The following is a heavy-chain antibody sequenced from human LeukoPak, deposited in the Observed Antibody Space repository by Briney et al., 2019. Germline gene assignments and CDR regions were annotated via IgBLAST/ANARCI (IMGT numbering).Heavy chain of an antibody. Sequence: GASVKVSCKVSGYTLTELSMHWVRQAPGKGLEWMGWINPNSGGTNYAQKFQGWVTMTRDTSISTAYMELSRLRSDDTAVYYCARGSGSYGAFDYWDQGTLVTVSS. J-gene: IGHJ4*02. CDR3: ARGSGSYGAFDY. D-gene: IGHD1-26*01. V-gene: IGHV1-2*04. CDR2: INPNSGGT. CDR1: GYTLTELS.